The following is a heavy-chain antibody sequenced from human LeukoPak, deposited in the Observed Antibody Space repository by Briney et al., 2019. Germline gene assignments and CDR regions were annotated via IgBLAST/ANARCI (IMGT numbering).Heavy chain of an antibody. Sequence: PGGSLRLSCAASGFTFSSYAMHWVRQAPGKGLEWVAVISYDGSNKYYADSVKGRFTISRDNSKNTLYLQMNSLRAEDTAVYYCASGCSSNSCYLDYYYYMDVWGKGTTVTVSS. D-gene: IGHD2-2*01. V-gene: IGHV3-30*01. CDR3: ASGCSSNSCYLDYYYYMDV. CDR2: ISYDGSNK. J-gene: IGHJ6*03. CDR1: GFTFSSYA.